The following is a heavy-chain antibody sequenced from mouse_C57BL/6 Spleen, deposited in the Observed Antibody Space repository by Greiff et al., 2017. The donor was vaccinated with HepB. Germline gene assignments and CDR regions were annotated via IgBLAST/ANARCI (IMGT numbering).Heavy chain of an antibody. J-gene: IGHJ2*01. CDR2: IYPRDGST. CDR3: ARGNYYGSSLSFDY. V-gene: IGHV1-85*01. Sequence: QVQLKESGPELVKPGASVKLSCKASGYTFTSYDINWVKQRPGQGLEWIGWIYPRDGSTKYNEKFKGKATLTVDTSSSTAYMELHSLTSEDSAVYFCARGNYYGSSLSFDYWGQGTTLTVSS. D-gene: IGHD1-1*01. CDR1: GYTFTSYD.